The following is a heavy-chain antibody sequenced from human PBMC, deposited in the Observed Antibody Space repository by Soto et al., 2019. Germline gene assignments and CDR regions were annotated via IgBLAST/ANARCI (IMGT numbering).Heavy chain of an antibody. Sequence: PSETLSLTCTVSGGSISSYYWSWIRQPPGKGLEWIGYIYYSGSTNYNPSLKSRVTISVDTSKNQFSLKLSSVTAADTAVYYCARIQSYYDSSGYQTGGFDYWGQGTLVTVSS. CDR2: IYYSGST. J-gene: IGHJ4*02. CDR1: GGSISSYY. V-gene: IGHV4-59*01. CDR3: ARIQSYYDSSGYQTGGFDY. D-gene: IGHD3-22*01.